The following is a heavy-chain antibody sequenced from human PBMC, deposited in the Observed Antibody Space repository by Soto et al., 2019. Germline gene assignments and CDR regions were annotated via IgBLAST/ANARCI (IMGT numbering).Heavy chain of an antibody. V-gene: IGHV1-69*01. Sequence: QVQLVQSGAEVKKPGSSVKVSCKASGGTFNRYAVSWVRQAPGQGLEWMGGIIGMFGTPNYAQKFQGRITIKADELASTAYIELNSLRPDDTAMYYCATAENYHDSSGYISWGQGTLVTVSS. CDR1: GGTFNRYA. CDR3: ATAENYHDSSGYIS. D-gene: IGHD3-22*01. J-gene: IGHJ5*02. CDR2: IIGMFGTP.